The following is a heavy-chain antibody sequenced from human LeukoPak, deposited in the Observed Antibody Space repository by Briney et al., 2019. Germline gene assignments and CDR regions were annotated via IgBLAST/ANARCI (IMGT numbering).Heavy chain of an antibody. Sequence: ASVKVSCKASGYTFTGYYMRWVRQAPGQGLEWMGWINPNSGGTNYAQKFQGRVTMTRDTSISTAYMELSRLRSDDTAVYYCASMGSRAAAGYYFDYWGQGTLVTVSA. J-gene: IGHJ4*02. CDR1: GYTFTGYY. CDR2: INPNSGGT. D-gene: IGHD6-13*01. CDR3: ASMGSRAAAGYYFDY. V-gene: IGHV1-2*02.